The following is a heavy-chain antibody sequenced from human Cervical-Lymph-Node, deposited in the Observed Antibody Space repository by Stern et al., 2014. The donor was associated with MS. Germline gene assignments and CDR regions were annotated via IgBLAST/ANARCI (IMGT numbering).Heavy chain of an antibody. D-gene: IGHD1-26*01. CDR2: IIPIFGTA. CDR1: GRTFSRYP. V-gene: IGHV1-69*01. CDR3: ARGELKEGLVRGMDV. J-gene: IGHJ6*02. Sequence: VQLVESGAEVNNPRPPPNLSCKASGRTFSRYPISWVRQAPGQGLEWMGGIIPIFGTANYAQKFQGRVTITADESTSTAYMELSSLRSEDTAVYYCARGELKEGLVRGMDVWGQGTTVTVSS.